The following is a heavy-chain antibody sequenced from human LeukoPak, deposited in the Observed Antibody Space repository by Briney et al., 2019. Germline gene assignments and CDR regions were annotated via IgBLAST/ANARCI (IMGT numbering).Heavy chain of an antibody. CDR3: LTGSSWYGDAFDI. D-gene: IGHD6-13*01. J-gene: IGHJ3*02. CDR2: ISYDGSNK. V-gene: IGHV3-30-3*01. CDR1: GFTFSSYA. Sequence: PGGSLRLSCAASGFTFSSYAMHWVRQAPGKGLEWVAVISYDGSNKYYADSVKGRFTISRDNSKNTLYLQMNSLRAEDTAVYYGLTGSSWYGDAFDIWGQGTMVTVSS.